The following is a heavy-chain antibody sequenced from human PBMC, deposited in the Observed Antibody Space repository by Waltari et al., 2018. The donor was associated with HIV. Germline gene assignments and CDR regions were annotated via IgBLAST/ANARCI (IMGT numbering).Heavy chain of an antibody. CDR2: INHSGST. D-gene: IGHD3-3*01. J-gene: IGHJ3*02. CDR3: ARGRSITIFGVVKGALDI. V-gene: IGHV4-34*01. CDR1: GGSFSGYY. Sequence: QVQLQQWGAGLLKPSETLSLTCAVYGGSFSGYYWSWIRQPPGKGLEWIGEINHSGSTNYNPSLKSRVTISVDTSKNQFSLKLSSVTAADTAVYYCARGRSITIFGVVKGALDIWGQGTMVTVSS.